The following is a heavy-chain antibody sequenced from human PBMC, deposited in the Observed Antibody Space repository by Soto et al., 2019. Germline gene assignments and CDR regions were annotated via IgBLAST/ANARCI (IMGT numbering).Heavy chain of an antibody. Sequence: TLSLTCTGSCGSISSGDYYWNWIRQPPGKDLEWIGYVYYSGSAYYNPSLKSRVNISVDTSKDQFSLQLTSVTAAETAVYYCARALKDYYYDSKPYYYFDYWGKGTRGIVSS. V-gene: IGHV4-30-4*01. J-gene: IGHJ4*02. CDR3: ARALKDYYYDSKPYYYFDY. D-gene: IGHD3-22*01. CDR2: VYYSGSA. CDR1: CGSISSGDYY.